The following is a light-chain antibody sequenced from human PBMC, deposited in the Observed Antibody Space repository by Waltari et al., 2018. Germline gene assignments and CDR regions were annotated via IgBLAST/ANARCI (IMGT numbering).Light chain of an antibody. J-gene: IGLJ2*01. CDR2: FYSDSDQ. V-gene: IGLV5-37*01. Sequence: PVLTQPPSSSASPGESARLTCTLSSDVNVAYYNLYWYQQKAGSPPRYLLYFYSDSDQGQGSGVPSRFSGSKDSSANTGILIISGLQSEDEAVYYCMIWPRNGVVFGGGTKLTDL. CDR3: MIWPRNGVV. CDR1: SDVNVAYYN.